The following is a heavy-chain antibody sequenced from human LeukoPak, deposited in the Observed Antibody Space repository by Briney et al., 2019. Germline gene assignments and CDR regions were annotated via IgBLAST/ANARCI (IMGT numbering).Heavy chain of an antibody. J-gene: IGHJ4*02. CDR3: ARDGYYYDSSGLD. CDR2: IIPIFGIA. Sequence: ASVKVSCKASGGTFSSYAISWARQAPGQGLEWMGRIIPIFGIANYAQKFQGRVTITADKSTSTAYMELSSLRSEDTAEYYCARDGYYYDSSGLDWGQGTLVTVSS. D-gene: IGHD3-22*01. CDR1: GGTFSSYA. V-gene: IGHV1-69*04.